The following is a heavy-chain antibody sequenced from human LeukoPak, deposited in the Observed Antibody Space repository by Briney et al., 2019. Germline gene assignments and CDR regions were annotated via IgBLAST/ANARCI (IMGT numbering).Heavy chain of an antibody. Sequence: PGGSLRLSCAASGFTFDDYTMHWVRQAPGKGLEWVAVISYDGSNKYYADSVKGRFTISRDNSKNTLYLQMNSLRAEDTAVYYCARDHPPYYDSSGYLDYWGQGTLVTVSS. D-gene: IGHD3-22*01. V-gene: IGHV3-30*04. CDR1: GFTFDDYT. J-gene: IGHJ4*02. CDR3: ARDHPPYYDSSGYLDY. CDR2: ISYDGSNK.